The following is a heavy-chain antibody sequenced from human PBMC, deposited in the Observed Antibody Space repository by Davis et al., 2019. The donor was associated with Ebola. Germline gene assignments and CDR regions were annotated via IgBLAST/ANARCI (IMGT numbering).Heavy chain of an antibody. CDR2: IYYSGST. V-gene: IGHV4-59*12. D-gene: IGHD3-10*01. CDR3: ARSSDYYDAFDI. Sequence: MPSETLSLTCAVYGGSFSGYYWSWIRQPPGKGLEWIGYIYYSGSTNYNPSLKSRVTISVDTSKNQFSLKLSSVTAADTAVYYCARSSDYYDAFDIWGQGTMVTVSS. CDR1: GGSFSGYY. J-gene: IGHJ3*02.